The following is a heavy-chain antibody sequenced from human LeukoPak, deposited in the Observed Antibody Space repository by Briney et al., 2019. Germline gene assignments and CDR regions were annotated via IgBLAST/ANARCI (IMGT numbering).Heavy chain of an antibody. CDR3: TRPWQRRYYMDV. Sequence: SETLSLTCAVYGESFSGYYWTWVRQPPGKGLEWIGDINHSGRTTYNPSLKSRVIISEDTSKNLFSLNLTSVTAADTAVYYCTRPWQRRYYMDVWGKGTTVAVSS. J-gene: IGHJ6*03. CDR1: GESFSGYY. CDR2: INHSGRT. V-gene: IGHV4-34*01.